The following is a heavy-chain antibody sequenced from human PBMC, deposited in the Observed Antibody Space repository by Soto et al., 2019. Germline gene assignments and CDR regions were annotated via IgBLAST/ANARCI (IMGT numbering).Heavy chain of an antibody. CDR1: GGSISSSSYY. D-gene: IGHD3-22*01. J-gene: IGHJ4*02. CDR3: MLGSGWKDFDY. Sequence: SETRSLTCTVSGGSISSSSYYWGWIRQPPGKGLEWIGSIYYSGSTYYNPSLKSRVTISVDTSKNQFSLKLSSVTAADTAVYYCMLGSGWKDFDYWGQGTLVTVSS. V-gene: IGHV4-39*01. CDR2: IYYSGST.